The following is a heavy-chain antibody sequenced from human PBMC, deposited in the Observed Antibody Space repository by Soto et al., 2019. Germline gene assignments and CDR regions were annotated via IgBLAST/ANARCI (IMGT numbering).Heavy chain of an antibody. CDR3: ARDRDSSSRKAAFDI. CDR1: GFTFSSYE. Sequence: GGSLRLSCAASGFTFSSYEMNWVRQAPGKGLEWVSYISSSGSTIYYADSVKGQFTISRDNAKNSLYLQMNSLRAEDTAVYYCARDRDSSSRKAAFDIWGQGTMVTVSS. V-gene: IGHV3-48*03. D-gene: IGHD6-13*01. J-gene: IGHJ3*02. CDR2: ISSSGSTI.